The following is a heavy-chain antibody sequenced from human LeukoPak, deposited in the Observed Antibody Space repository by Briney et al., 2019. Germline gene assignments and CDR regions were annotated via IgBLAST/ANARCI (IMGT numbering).Heavy chain of an antibody. Sequence: GGSLRLSCAASGFTFSSYAMSGVRQAPGKGLEWVSAISGSGGSTYYADSVKGRFTISRDNSKNTLYLQMNSLRAEDTAVYYCAKSIAARRGFDYWGQGTLVTVSS. CDR2: ISGSGGST. D-gene: IGHD6-6*01. V-gene: IGHV3-23*01. CDR3: AKSIAARRGFDY. J-gene: IGHJ4*02. CDR1: GFTFSSYA.